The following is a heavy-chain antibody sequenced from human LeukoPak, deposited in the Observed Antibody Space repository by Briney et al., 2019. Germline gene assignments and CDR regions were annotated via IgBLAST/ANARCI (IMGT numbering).Heavy chain of an antibody. Sequence: PGGSLRLSCAASGFTFSSYSMNWVRQAPGKGLEWVSSISSSSSYIYYADSVKGRFTISRDNAKNSLYLQMNSLRAEDTAVYYCARGVPFDYYDSGGTDYWGQGTLVTVSS. CDR2: ISSSSSYI. D-gene: IGHD3-22*01. J-gene: IGHJ4*02. V-gene: IGHV3-21*01. CDR1: GFTFSSYS. CDR3: ARGVPFDYYDSGGTDY.